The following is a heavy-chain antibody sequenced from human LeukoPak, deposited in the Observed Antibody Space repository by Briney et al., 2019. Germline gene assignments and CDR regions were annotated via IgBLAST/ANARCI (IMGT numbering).Heavy chain of an antibody. J-gene: IGHJ5*02. Sequence: GGSLRLSCAASGFTVSSNYMSWVRQAPGKGLLWVSRIKSDGSSTSYADSVKGRFTISRDNAKNTLYLQMNSLRAEDTAVYYCARFRCSGDSCYSNTWFDPWGQGTLVTVSS. D-gene: IGHD2-15*01. CDR3: ARFRCSGDSCYSNTWFDP. CDR1: GFTVSSNY. CDR2: IKSDGSST. V-gene: IGHV3-74*01.